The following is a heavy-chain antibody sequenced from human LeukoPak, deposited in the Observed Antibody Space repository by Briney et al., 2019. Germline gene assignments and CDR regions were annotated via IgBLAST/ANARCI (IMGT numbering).Heavy chain of an antibody. CDR1: GYDFINYG. CDR2: RSIYNGNT. V-gene: IGHV1-18*01. Sequence: ASVKVSCKASGYDFINYGISWVRQAPGQGLEWMGWRSIYNGNTDYKLQGRVTMTTDTSTSTAYMEVRSLRSDDTAVYYCAREGGKCSSSSLFDYWGQGTLVTVSS. CDR3: AREGGKCSSSSLFDY. J-gene: IGHJ4*02. D-gene: IGHD6-6*01.